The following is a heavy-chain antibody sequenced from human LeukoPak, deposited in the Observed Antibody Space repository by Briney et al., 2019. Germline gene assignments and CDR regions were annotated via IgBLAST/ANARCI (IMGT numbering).Heavy chain of an antibody. Sequence: GGSLRLSCAASGFTFSSFEMNWVRQAPGKGLEWVSYISSSGSIIYYADSVPGRFTISRDNAKNSLYLHMNSLRVEDTAVYFCVGNKDFYSGPDHWGQGTLVTVSS. V-gene: IGHV3-48*03. CDR1: GFTFSSFE. J-gene: IGHJ4*02. CDR2: ISSSGSII. D-gene: IGHD6-19*01. CDR3: VGNKDFYSGPDH.